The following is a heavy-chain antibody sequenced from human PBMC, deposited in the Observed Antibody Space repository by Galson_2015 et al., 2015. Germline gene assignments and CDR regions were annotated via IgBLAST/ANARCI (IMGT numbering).Heavy chain of an antibody. Sequence: SVKVSCKASGGTFSSYAISWVRQAPGQGLEWMGGIIPIFGTANYAQKFQGRVTITADESTSTAYMELSSLRSEDTAVYYCARVREWELLGASDIWGQGTMVTVSS. V-gene: IGHV1-69*13. CDR2: IIPIFGTA. CDR1: GGTFSSYA. J-gene: IGHJ3*02. D-gene: IGHD1-26*01. CDR3: ARVREWELLGASDI.